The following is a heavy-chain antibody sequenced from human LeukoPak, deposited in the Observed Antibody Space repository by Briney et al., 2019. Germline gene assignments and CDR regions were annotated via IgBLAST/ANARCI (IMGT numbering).Heavy chain of an antibody. Sequence: PGGSLRLSCAASGFTFSSYSMNWVRQAPGKGLGWVSSISSSGSYIFYADSVKGRFTISRDSAKNSLSQQMNSLRAEDTAVYFCARADLINDAFDIWGQGTMVTVSS. CDR1: GFTFSSYS. D-gene: IGHD3-16*01. CDR3: ARADLINDAFDI. V-gene: IGHV3-21*01. J-gene: IGHJ3*02. CDR2: ISSSGSYI.